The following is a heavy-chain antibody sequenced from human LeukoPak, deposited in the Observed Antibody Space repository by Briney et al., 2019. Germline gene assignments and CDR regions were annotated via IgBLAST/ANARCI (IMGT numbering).Heavy chain of an antibody. CDR1: GGSISSNY. D-gene: IGHD2-2*02. J-gene: IGHJ6*02. V-gene: IGHV4-59*01. CDR2: IYFGGST. CDR3: ARLVVVPAAISPFYYYYGMDV. Sequence: SETLSLTCTVSGGSISSNYWSWIRQPPGKGLEWIGYIYFGGSTSYNPSLKSRVTISVDTSKSQFSLRLSSVTAADTAVYYCARLVVVPAAISPFYYYYGMDVWGQGTTVTVSS.